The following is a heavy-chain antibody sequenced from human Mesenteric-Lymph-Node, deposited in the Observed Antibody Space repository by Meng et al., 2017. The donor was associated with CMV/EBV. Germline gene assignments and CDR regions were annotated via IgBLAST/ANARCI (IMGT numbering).Heavy chain of an antibody. Sequence: SGGTFSSYSTSWVRPAPGQGLECMGGIIPILGIANYAQNFQGRVTITADKSTSTAYMELSSLRSEDTAVYYCARIHCSGGSCSHLDYWGQGTLVTVSS. D-gene: IGHD2-15*01. CDR3: ARIHCSGGSCSHLDY. CDR2: IIPILGIA. CDR1: GGTFSSYS. J-gene: IGHJ4*02. V-gene: IGHV1-69*02.